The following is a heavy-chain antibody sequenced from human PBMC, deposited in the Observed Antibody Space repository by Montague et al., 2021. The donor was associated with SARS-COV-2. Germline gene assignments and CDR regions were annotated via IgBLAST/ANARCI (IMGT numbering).Heavy chain of an antibody. CDR2: IYYSGST. J-gene: IGHJ4*02. D-gene: IGHD3-22*01. Sequence: LRLSCAASGFTFSSYAMHWVRQAPGKGLEWIGSIYYSGSTYYNPSLKSRVTISVDTSKNQFSLKLSSVTAADTAVYYCARQVGTMIVVVIIKLRYYFDYWGQGTLGTVSS. CDR3: ARQVGTMIVVVIIKLRYYFDY. V-gene: IGHV4-39*01. CDR1: GFTFSSYAMH.